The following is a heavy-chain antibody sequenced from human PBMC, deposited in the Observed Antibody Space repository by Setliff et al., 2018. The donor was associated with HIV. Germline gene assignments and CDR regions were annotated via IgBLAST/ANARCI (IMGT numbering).Heavy chain of an antibody. CDR1: GGSISSGSYY. Sequence: PSETLSLTCTVSGGSISSGSYYWSWIRQPAGKGLEWIGRIYTSGSTNYNPSLKSRVTISVDTSKNQFSLKLSSVTAADTAVYYCARDRGRGSGSPTRKYYYYGMDVWGQGTTVTVSS. CDR3: ARDRGRGSGSPTRKYYYYGMDV. V-gene: IGHV4-61*02. D-gene: IGHD3-10*01. J-gene: IGHJ6*02. CDR2: IYTSGST.